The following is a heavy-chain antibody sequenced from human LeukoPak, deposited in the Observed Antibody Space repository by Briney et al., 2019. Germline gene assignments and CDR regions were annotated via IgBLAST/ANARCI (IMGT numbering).Heavy chain of an antibody. CDR2: VDHSGST. CDR1: GGSISSTNW. CDR3: ARDPADFWSGFHWFDP. J-gene: IGHJ5*02. V-gene: IGHV4-4*02. Sequence: SETLSLTCAVSGGSISSTNWWSWVRQPPGKGLEWIGEVDHSGSTKYNPALKSRVTISVDKSKNQFSLRLSSVTAADTAVYYCARDPADFWSGFHWFDPWGQGTLVTVSS. D-gene: IGHD3-3*01.